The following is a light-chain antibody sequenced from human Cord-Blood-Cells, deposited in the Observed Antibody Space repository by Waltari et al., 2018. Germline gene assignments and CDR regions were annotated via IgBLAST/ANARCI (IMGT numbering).Light chain of an antibody. CDR2: EVS. J-gene: IGLJ3*02. V-gene: IGLV2-14*01. CDR3: SSYTSSSTWV. CDR1: SSDVGGYNY. Sequence: QSALPQPASVSASPGQSITISCTGTSSDVGGYNYVSWYQQHPGKAPKLMIYEVSNRPSGVSNRFSGSKSGNTASLTISGLQAEDEADYYCSSYTSSSTWVFGGGTKLTVL.